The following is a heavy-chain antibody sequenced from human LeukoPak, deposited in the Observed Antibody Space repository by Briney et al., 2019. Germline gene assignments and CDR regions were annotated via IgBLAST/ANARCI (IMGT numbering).Heavy chain of an antibody. CDR3: AGAYGPGAVAGKAYDY. Sequence: ASVKVSCKASGYTFTSYGISWVRQAPGQGLEWMGWISAYNGNTNYAQKLQGRVTMTTDTSTSTAYMELRSLRSDDTAVYYCAGAYGPGAVAGKAYDYWGQGTLVTVSS. CDR2: ISAYNGNT. CDR1: GYTFTSYG. D-gene: IGHD6-19*01. J-gene: IGHJ4*02. V-gene: IGHV1-18*01.